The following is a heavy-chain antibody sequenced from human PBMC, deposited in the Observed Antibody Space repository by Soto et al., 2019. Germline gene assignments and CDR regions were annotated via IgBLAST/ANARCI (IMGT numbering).Heavy chain of an antibody. J-gene: IGHJ4*02. CDR2: IYYSGST. D-gene: IGHD3-16*01. CDR1: GGSISSGGYY. Sequence: SETLSLTCTVSGGSISSGGYYWSWIRQHPGKGLEWIGYIYYSGSTYYNPSLKSRVTISVDTSKNQFSLKLSSVTAADTAVYYCASGMITFGGVTELGYWGQGTLVTVSS. CDR3: ASGMITFGGVTELGY. V-gene: IGHV4-31*03.